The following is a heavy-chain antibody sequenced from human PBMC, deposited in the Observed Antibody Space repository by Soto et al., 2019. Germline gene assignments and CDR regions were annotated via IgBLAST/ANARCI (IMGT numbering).Heavy chain of an antibody. CDR1: GFTFSNAW. CDR2: IKSKTDGGTT. Sequence: GGSLRLSCAASGFTFSNAWMNWVRQAPGKGLEWVGRIKSKTDGGTTDYAAPVKGRFTISRDDSKNTLYLQMNSLKTEDTAVYYCSIMLVPGYYYYGMDVWGQGTTVTVSS. D-gene: IGHD3-16*01. J-gene: IGHJ6*02. CDR3: SIMLVPGYYYYGMDV. V-gene: IGHV3-15*07.